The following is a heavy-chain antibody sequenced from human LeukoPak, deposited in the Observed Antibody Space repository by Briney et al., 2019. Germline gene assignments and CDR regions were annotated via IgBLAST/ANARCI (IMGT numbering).Heavy chain of an antibody. CDR3: ARGRIAVAGTKNYFDC. V-gene: IGHV4-59*01. Sequence: SETLSLTCTVSGGSISSYYWSWIRQPPGKGLEWIGDIYYSGSTNYNPSLKSRVTISVDTSKNQFSLKLSSVTAADTAVYYCARGRIAVAGTKNYFDCWGQGTLVTVSS. D-gene: IGHD6-19*01. CDR2: IYYSGST. CDR1: GGSISSYY. J-gene: IGHJ4*02.